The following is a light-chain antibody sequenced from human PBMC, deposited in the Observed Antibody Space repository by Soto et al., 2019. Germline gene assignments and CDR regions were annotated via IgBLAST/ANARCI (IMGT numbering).Light chain of an antibody. CDR1: QTVSSNN. J-gene: IGKJ2*01. CDR2: GTS. V-gene: IGKV3-20*01. CDR3: QQYGTAQYT. Sequence: EIVLTQSPGTLSLSPGQRATLSCRASQTVSSNNLAWYQQKPGQAPRLLIYGTSNRASGIPDRFGGSGSGTDFTLTISRLEPEDFAVFHCQQYGTAQYTFGQGTKLEI.